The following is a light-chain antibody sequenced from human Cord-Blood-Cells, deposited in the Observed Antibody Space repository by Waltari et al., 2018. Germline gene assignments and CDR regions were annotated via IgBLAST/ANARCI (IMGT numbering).Light chain of an antibody. CDR2: EDS. CDR1: ALPKKY. Sequence: SYELPQPPSVSVSPGQTARIPCSGDALPKKYAYWYPQKSGQPPVLVIYEDSKRPSGIPERFSGSSSGTMATLTISGAQVEDEADYYCYSTDSSGNHRVFGGGTKLTVL. J-gene: IGLJ3*02. V-gene: IGLV3-10*01. CDR3: YSTDSSGNHRV.